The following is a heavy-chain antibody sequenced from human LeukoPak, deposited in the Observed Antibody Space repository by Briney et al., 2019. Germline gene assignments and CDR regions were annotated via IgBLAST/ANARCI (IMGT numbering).Heavy chain of an antibody. CDR3: AKIRITGTTIPFDH. Sequence: GGSLRLSCAASGFTFSSYSMNWVRQAPGKGLEWVSYIDTSGSPIYYADSVKGRFTISRDNVKNSLYLQMNSLRAEDTAVYYCAKIRITGTTIPFDHWGQGTLVTVSS. CDR2: IDTSGSPI. V-gene: IGHV3-48*01. J-gene: IGHJ4*02. CDR1: GFTFSSYS. D-gene: IGHD1-7*01.